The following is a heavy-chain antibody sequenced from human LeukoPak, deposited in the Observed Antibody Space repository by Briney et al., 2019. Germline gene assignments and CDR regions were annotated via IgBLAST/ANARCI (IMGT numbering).Heavy chain of an antibody. CDR1: GFTFSSYA. CDR2: ISYDGSNK. CDR3: AGGRLLIGAFDY. J-gene: IGHJ4*02. V-gene: IGHV3-30-3*01. D-gene: IGHD2-15*01. Sequence: GRSLRLSCAASGFTFSSYAMHWVRQAPGKGLEWVAVISYDGSNKYYADSVKGRFTISRDNSKNTLYLQMNSLRAEDTAVYYCAGGRLLIGAFDYWGQGTLVTVSS.